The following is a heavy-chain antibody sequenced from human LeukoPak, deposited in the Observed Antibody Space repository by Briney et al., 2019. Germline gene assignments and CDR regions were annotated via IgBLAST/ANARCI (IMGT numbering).Heavy chain of an antibody. J-gene: IGHJ4*02. Sequence: GASVKVSCKASGYTFTGYHMHWVRQAPGQGLEWMGRLNPNSGGTNYAQKFQGRVTMTRDTSISTAYMELSRLRSDDTAVYYCARDSLYCGGDCYPDYWSQGTLVTVSS. V-gene: IGHV1-2*06. CDR2: LNPNSGGT. CDR3: ARDSLYCGGDCYPDY. CDR1: GYTFTGYH. D-gene: IGHD2-21*02.